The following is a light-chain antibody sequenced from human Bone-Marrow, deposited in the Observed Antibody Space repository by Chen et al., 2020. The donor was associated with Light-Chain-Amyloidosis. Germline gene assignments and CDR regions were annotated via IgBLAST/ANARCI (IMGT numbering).Light chain of an antibody. V-gene: IGKV3-20*01. Sequence: EIVLTQSPGTLSLSPGEGANLSCRASQTISSNYLTWYQQTFGQAPRLLIYGSSSRATGIPDRFTGSGSGTDFTLTINRLEPEDFAMYYCQQYGTSPITFGGGTKVEIK. J-gene: IGKJ4*01. CDR3: QQYGTSPIT. CDR1: QTISSNY. CDR2: GSS.